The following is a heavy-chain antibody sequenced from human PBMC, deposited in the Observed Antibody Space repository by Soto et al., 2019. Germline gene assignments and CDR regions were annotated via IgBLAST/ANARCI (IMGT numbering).Heavy chain of an antibody. CDR3: ARDWYMDY. Sequence: EVQLVESGGGLVQPGESLRLSCAASGFTFSNHWINWIRQTPGRGLEWLAVIKQDGSEKYYVDSVKGRFTVSRDNAMNSAYLQMNSLRADDTAVYYCARDWYMDYWGQGTLVTVSS. D-gene: IGHD1-20*01. CDR2: IKQDGSEK. CDR1: GFTFSNHW. V-gene: IGHV3-7*04. J-gene: IGHJ4*02.